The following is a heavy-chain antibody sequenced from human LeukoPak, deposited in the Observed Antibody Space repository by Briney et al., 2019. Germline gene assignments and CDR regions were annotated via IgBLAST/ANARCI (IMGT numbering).Heavy chain of an antibody. J-gene: IGHJ6*03. CDR2: INPNSGGT. D-gene: IGHD3-22*01. CDR3: ARGGYDSSGYYYYYYYMDV. V-gene: IGHV1-2*02. Sequence: GASVKVSCKASGYTFTSYAMNWVRQAPGQGLEWMGWINPNSGGTNYAQKFQGRVTMTRDTSISTAYMELSRLRSDDTAVYYCARGGYDSSGYYYYYYYMDVWGKGTTVTVSS. CDR1: GYTFTSYA.